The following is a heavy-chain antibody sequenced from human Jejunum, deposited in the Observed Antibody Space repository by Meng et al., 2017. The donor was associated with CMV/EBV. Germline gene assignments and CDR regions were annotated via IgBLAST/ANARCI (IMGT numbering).Heavy chain of an antibody. CDR2: ISPNTGAT. V-gene: IGHV1-2*02. Sequence: QVQLVQSGADLKNPGASVKVSCRASGYSFTDYYIHWVRQAPEQGLEWMGWISPNTGATNFAQNFQGRVTMTRDTSVSATYMELSSLTSDDTAVYFCARDPGGSSPVFDYWGQGTLVTVSS. D-gene: IGHD2-8*02. J-gene: IGHJ4*01. CDR3: ARDPGGSSPVFDY. CDR1: GYSFTDYY.